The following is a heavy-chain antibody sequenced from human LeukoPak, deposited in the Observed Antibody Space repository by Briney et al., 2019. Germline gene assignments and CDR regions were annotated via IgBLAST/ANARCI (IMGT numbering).Heavy chain of an antibody. D-gene: IGHD3-10*01. CDR3: ARAGSLVTPPPL. Sequence: PSETLSLTCTVSGGSISSSSYYWGWIRQPPGKGLEWIGSIYYSGSTYYNPSLKSRVTISVDTSKNQFSLKLSSVTAAGTAVYYCARAGSLVTPPPLRGQGTLVTVSS. CDR1: GGSISSSSYY. CDR2: IYYSGST. V-gene: IGHV4-39*07. J-gene: IGHJ4*02.